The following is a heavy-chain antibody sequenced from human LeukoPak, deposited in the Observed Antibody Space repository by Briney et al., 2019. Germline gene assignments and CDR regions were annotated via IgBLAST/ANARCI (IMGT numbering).Heavy chain of an antibody. D-gene: IGHD3-22*01. J-gene: IGHJ4*02. CDR1: GYTFTSYG. Sequence: ASVKVSCKASGYTFTSYGISGVRQAPGQGLEWMGWISTYNGNTNYAQKLQGRVTMTEDTSTDTAYMELSSLRSEDTAVYYCATDIRYDSSGYYYGPDYWGQGTLVTVSS. CDR2: ISTYNGNT. V-gene: IGHV1-18*01. CDR3: ATDIRYDSSGYYYGPDY.